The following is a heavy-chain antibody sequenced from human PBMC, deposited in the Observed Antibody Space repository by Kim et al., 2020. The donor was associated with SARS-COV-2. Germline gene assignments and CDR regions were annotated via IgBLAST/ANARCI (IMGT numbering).Heavy chain of an antibody. J-gene: IGHJ5*02. CDR3: ARDSRGQTNWFDP. V-gene: IGHV1-18*01. Sequence: YAQKRQGRVTMTTDTSTSTAYMELRSLRSDDTAVYYCARDSRGQTNWFDPWGQGTLVTVSS. D-gene: IGHD2-2*01.